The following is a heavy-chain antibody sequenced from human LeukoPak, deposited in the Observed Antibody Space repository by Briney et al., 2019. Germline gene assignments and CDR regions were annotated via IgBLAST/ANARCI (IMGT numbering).Heavy chain of an antibody. Sequence: GSLRLSCAASGFSISNDWMSWVRQAPGKGLEWVARVKSRSAGETTDYAAPVKGRCTISRDDSKNTLYLQMNSLETEDTAVYYCTLIQGWGSGSYYRDFWGQGTLVTVSS. J-gene: IGHJ4*02. CDR2: VKSRSAGETT. D-gene: IGHD3-10*01. CDR1: GFSISNDW. CDR3: TLIQGWGSGSYYRDF. V-gene: IGHV3-15*01.